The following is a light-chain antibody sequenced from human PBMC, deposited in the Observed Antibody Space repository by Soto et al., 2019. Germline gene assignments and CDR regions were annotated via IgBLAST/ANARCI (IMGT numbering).Light chain of an antibody. Sequence: QSVLTQPASLSGSPGQSITISCTGTSSDVGGYNYVSWYQQHPGKAPKLMIYAVSHRPSGVSNRCSGSKSGNTASLTISGLQAEDEADYYCSSYTRSSTLYVFGTGTKLTVL. CDR3: SSYTRSSTLYV. CDR1: SSDVGGYNY. CDR2: AVS. J-gene: IGLJ1*01. V-gene: IGLV2-14*01.